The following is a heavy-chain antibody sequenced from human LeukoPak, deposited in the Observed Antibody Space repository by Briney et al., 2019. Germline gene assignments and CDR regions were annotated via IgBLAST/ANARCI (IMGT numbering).Heavy chain of an antibody. Sequence: GGSLRLSCAASGFTFSSYAMHWVRQAPGKGLEWVAVISYDGSNKYYADSVKGRFTISRDNSKNTLYLQMYSLRAEDTAVYYCARGLEGYYYDSSGYSDWGQGTLVTVSS. CDR3: ARGLEGYYYDSSGYSD. J-gene: IGHJ4*02. CDR2: ISYDGSNK. CDR1: GFTFSSYA. D-gene: IGHD3-22*01. V-gene: IGHV3-30*01.